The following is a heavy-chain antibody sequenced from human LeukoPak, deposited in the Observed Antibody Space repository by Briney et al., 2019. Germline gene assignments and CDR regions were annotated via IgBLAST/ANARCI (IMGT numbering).Heavy chain of an antibody. CDR2: INWNGAWT. V-gene: IGHV3-20*04. Sequence: PGGSLRLSCAASGVKLDDYGMSWVRQAPGKGLEWVCDINWNGAWTGYADSVKGRFTISRDNAKNSLSLQMNSLRAEDTALYYCAGYYYDSSRGFDLWGQGTLVTVSA. CDR1: GVKLDDYG. D-gene: IGHD3-22*01. CDR3: AGYYYDSSRGFDL. J-gene: IGHJ5*02.